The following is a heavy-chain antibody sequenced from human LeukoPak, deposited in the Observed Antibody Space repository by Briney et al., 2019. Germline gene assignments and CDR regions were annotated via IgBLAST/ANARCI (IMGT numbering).Heavy chain of an antibody. Sequence: VRSLSLSCAGSGFTYSSDARRWVRQAGGQGLEWVSAISDSGDYTYYADSVKGRFTISRDNSKNTLYLHVNSLRAEDTAVYYCAKDTSIGKYCTSGVCSPFDYWGQGTLVTVSS. J-gene: IGHJ4*02. V-gene: IGHV3-23*01. CDR3: AKDTSIGKYCTSGVCSPFDY. D-gene: IGHD2-8*01. CDR2: ISDSGDYT. CDR1: GFTYSSDA.